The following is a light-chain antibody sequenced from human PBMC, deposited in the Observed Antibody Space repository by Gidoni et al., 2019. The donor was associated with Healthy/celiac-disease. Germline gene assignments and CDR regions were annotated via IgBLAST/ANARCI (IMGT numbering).Light chain of an antibody. V-gene: IGKV1-39*01. J-gene: IGKJ4*01. Sequence: DIQMTQSPSSLSASVGDRVTIPFRASQSISSYLHWYQQKPGKAPKLLIYAASSLQSGVPSRFSGSGSGTDFTLTISSLQPEDFATYYCQQSYSTLALTFGGGTKVEIK. CDR1: QSISSY. CDR2: AAS. CDR3: QQSYSTLALT.